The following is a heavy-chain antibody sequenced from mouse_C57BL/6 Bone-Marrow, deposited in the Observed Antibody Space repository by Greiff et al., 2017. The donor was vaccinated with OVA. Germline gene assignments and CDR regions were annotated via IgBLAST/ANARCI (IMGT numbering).Heavy chain of an antibody. D-gene: IGHD4-1*01. CDR2: ISNLAYSI. CDR1: GFTFSDYG. Sequence: DVKLQESGGGLVQPGGSLKLSCAASGFTFSDYGMAWVRQAPRKGPEWVAFISNLAYSIYYADTVTGRFTISRENAKNTLYLEMSSLRSEDTAMYYCARHENWAYAMDYWGQGTSVTVSS. CDR3: ARHENWAYAMDY. V-gene: IGHV5-15*01. J-gene: IGHJ4*01.